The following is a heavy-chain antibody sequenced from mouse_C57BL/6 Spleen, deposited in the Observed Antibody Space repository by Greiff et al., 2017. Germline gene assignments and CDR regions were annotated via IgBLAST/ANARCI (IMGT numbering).Heavy chain of an antibody. V-gene: IGHV1-59*01. CDR1: GYTFTSYW. D-gene: IGHD1-1*01. Sequence: QVQLQQPGAELVRPGTSVKLSCKASGYTFTSYWMHWVKQRPGQGLEWIGVIDPSDSYTNYNQKFKGKATLTVDTSSSTAYMQLSSLTSEDSAVYYCARGAITTVVGGGYAMDYWGQGTSVTVSS. J-gene: IGHJ4*01. CDR3: ARGAITTVVGGGYAMDY. CDR2: IDPSDSYT.